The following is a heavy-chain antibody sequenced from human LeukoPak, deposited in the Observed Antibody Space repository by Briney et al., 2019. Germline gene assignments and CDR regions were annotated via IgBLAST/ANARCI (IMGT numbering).Heavy chain of an antibody. CDR1: GFTFDDYA. CDR3: ARDRRAMDYDFWSGYYIGRFDP. J-gene: IGHJ5*02. CDR2: ISWNSGSI. D-gene: IGHD3-3*01. Sequence: GGSLRLSCAASGFTFDDYAMHWVRQAPGKGLEWVSGISWNSGSIGYADSVRGRFTISRDNAKNSLYLQMNSLRAEDTAVYYCARDRRAMDYDFWSGYYIGRFDPWGQGTLVTVSS. V-gene: IGHV3-9*01.